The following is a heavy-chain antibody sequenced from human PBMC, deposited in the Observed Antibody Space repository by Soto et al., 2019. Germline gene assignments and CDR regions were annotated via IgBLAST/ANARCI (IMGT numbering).Heavy chain of an antibody. D-gene: IGHD1-26*01. CDR1: GDSVPSNSAG. J-gene: IGHJ4*01. V-gene: IGHV6-1*01. CDR2: TYYRSKWYY. Sequence: SQTLSLTCAITGDSVPSNSAGWSWVRQSPSRGLEWLGRTYYRSKWYYEYAVSVRGRITNNPDTSKNQYSLQLNSVTPEDTAVYFCARGEQYSGRIFDYWGQGTLVTVSS. CDR3: ARGEQYSGRIFDY.